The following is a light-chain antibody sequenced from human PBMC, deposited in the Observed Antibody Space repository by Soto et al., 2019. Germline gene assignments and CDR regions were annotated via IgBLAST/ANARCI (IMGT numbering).Light chain of an antibody. CDR1: QSISSC. Sequence: DIQMTQSPSTLSASLGDRVTITFRASQSISSCLAWYQQKPGKAPKLVIYNASIIDTGVPARFSGSGSGTEFTLTISSLQADDFASDYCQHYSGYSAFTFGQGTKVDIK. CDR3: QHYSGYSAFT. J-gene: IGKJ3*01. V-gene: IGKV1-5*03. CDR2: NAS.